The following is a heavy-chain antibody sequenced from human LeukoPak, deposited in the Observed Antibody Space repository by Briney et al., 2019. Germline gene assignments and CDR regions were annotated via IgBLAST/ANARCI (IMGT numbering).Heavy chain of an antibody. CDR3: ARAFRRRGLDIWGRYLDS. D-gene: IGHD3-16*01. CDR2: ISSDGTYQ. V-gene: IGHV3-30*04. J-gene: IGHJ4*02. CDR1: GFSLSDYA. Sequence: GGSLRLSCAVSGFSLSDYAMHWVRQAPGKGLEWVAIISSDGTYQDYTDSVRGRFTFSTDSSKTTLYLQMTSLREEDTAVYYCARAFRRRGLDIWGRYLDSWGQGSLVTVSS.